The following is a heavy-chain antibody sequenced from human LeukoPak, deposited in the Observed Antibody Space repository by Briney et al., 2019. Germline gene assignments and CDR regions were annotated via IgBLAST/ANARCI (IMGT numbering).Heavy chain of an antibody. J-gene: IGHJ4*02. D-gene: IGHD6-6*01. V-gene: IGHV4-4*07. CDR2: IHTSGST. CDR3: AREGSMTARPFVSIDY. Sequence: SETLSLTCTVSGYSISSGYYWSWIRQPAGKGLQWIGRIHTSGSTDYNPSLGSRVTMSVDTSKNQFSLKLSSVTAADTAVYYCAREGSMTARPFVSIDYWGQGTLVTVSS. CDR1: GYSISSGYY.